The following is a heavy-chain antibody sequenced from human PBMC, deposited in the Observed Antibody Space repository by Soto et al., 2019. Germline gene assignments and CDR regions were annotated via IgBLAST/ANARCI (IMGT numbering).Heavy chain of an antibody. V-gene: IGHV5-10-1*01. Sequence: GESQKISCKGSGYSFTSYWVSWVRQMPGKGLERMGRIDPGDSYTNYSPSFQGHVTISADKSISTAYLQWSSLKASDTAMYYCARHTAMVVYYYGMDVWGQGTTVTVSS. CDR1: GYSFTSYW. CDR2: IDPGDSYT. CDR3: ARHTAMVVYYYGMDV. D-gene: IGHD5-18*01. J-gene: IGHJ6*02.